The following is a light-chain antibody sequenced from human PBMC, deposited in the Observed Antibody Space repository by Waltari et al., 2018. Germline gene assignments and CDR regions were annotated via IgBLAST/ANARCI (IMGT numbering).Light chain of an antibody. V-gene: IGLV1-51*01. CDR2: DNN. Sequence: QSVLTQPPSVSAAPGQRVTISCSGSISNVGNYYVSWYHQLPGTAPKLLLYDNNRRPSGIPDRFSESKSGTSATLGITGLQIGDEADYYGATWDNSLSEVVFGGGTKLTVL. CDR1: ISNVGNYY. CDR3: ATWDNSLSEVV. J-gene: IGLJ2*01.